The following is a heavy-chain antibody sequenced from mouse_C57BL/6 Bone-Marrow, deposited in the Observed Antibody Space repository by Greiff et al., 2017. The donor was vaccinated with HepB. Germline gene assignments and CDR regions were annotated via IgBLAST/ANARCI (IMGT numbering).Heavy chain of an antibody. CDR3: ARGWLPVYAMDY. CDR1: GYTFTDYN. CDR2: INPNNGGT. V-gene: IGHV1-18*01. Sequence: EVQLQQSGPELVKPGASVKIPCKASGYTFTDYNMDWVKQSHGKSLEWIGDINPNNGGTIYNQKFKGKATLTVDKSSSTAYMELRSLTSEDTAVYYCARGWLPVYAMDYWGQGTSVTVSS. J-gene: IGHJ4*01. D-gene: IGHD2-2*01.